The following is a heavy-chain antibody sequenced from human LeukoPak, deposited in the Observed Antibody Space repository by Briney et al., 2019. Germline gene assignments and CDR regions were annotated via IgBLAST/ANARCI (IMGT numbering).Heavy chain of an antibody. V-gene: IGHV3-11*04. Sequence: GGSLRLSCAASGFTFSDYYMCWIRQAPGKGLEWVSYISSGDNTIYYADSVKGRFTMSRDNAKNSLYLQMNSLRAEDTAVYYCARVMGNYATDYWGQGTLVTVSS. CDR2: ISSGDNTI. CDR1: GFTFSDYY. J-gene: IGHJ4*02. D-gene: IGHD1-7*01. CDR3: ARVMGNYATDY.